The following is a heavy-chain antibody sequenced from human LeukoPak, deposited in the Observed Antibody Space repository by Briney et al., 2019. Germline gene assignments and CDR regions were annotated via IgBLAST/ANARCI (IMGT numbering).Heavy chain of an antibody. CDR3: AADSYGYS. J-gene: IGHJ4*02. D-gene: IGHD5-18*01. CDR2: IKQDGSEK. CDR1: GFTFIRYW. V-gene: IGHV3-7*01. Sequence: GGSLRCSCAASGFTFIRYWMSLVGRAPRKGLEWVANIKQDGSEKYYVDSVKGRFTISRDNAKNSLYLQMNSLRAGDTAVYYCAADSYGYSWGQGTLVTVSS.